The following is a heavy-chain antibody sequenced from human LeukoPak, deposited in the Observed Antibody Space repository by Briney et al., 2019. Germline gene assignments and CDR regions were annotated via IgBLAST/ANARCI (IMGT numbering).Heavy chain of an antibody. J-gene: IGHJ5*02. D-gene: IGHD5-18*01. CDR3: ARGRVVRSSYGFIAVWFDP. V-gene: IGHV4-34*01. CDR1: GGSISGYY. Sequence: PSETLSLTCTVSGGSISGYYWSWIRQPPGKGLEWIGEINHSGSTNYNPSLKSRVTISVDTSKNQFSLKLSSVTAADTAVYYCARGRVVRSSYGFIAVWFDPWGQGTLVTVSS. CDR2: INHSGST.